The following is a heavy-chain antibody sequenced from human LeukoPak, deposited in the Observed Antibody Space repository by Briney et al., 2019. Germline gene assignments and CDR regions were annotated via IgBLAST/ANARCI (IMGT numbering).Heavy chain of an antibody. CDR1: GFTFSSYS. D-gene: IGHD2-2*01. CDR2: ISSSSSYI. J-gene: IGHJ6*02. V-gene: IGHV3-21*01. Sequence: GGSLRLSCAASGFTFSSYSMNWVRQAPGKGLEWVSSISSSSSYIYYADSVKGRFTISRDNAKNSLYLQMNSLRAEDTAVYYCARGAGYCGSTSCPLYYYYGMGVWGQGTTVTVSS. CDR3: ARGAGYCGSTSCPLYYYYGMGV.